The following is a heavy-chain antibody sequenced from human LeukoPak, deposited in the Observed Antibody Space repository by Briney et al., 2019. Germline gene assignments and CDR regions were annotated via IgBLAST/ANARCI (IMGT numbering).Heavy chain of an antibody. CDR1: GFTFSSYA. CDR2: ISYDGSNK. CDR3: ARDKTYGDSGKAFDI. J-gene: IGHJ3*02. Sequence: RGSRRLSWAASGFTFSSYAIHCVRQAPGKGREWGAVISYDGSNKYYANSVKVRFTISRENSKDTLYLQMNRLSAEDTAVYYCARDKTYGDSGKAFDIWGQGTMVPVSS. V-gene: IGHV3-30-3*01. D-gene: IGHD4-17*01.